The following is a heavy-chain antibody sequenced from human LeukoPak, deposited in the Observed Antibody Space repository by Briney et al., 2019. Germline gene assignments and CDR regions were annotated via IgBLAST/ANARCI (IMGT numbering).Heavy chain of an antibody. CDR2: IKQDGSEK. CDR1: GFTFSSYW. J-gene: IGHJ4*02. Sequence: GGSLRLSCAASGFTFSSYWMSWVRQAPGKGLEWVADIKQDGSEKYYVDSVRGRFTISRDNAKNSLYLQMNSLRAEDTAVYYCARVIVVVVAAIGYFDYWGQGTLVTVSS. CDR3: ARVIVVVVAAIGYFDY. D-gene: IGHD2-15*01. V-gene: IGHV3-7*03.